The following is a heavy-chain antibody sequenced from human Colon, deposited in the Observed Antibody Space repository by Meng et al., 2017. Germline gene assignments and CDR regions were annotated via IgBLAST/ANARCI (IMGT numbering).Heavy chain of an antibody. CDR3: ARTNYGDYNWFDP. V-gene: IGHV4-31*03. D-gene: IGHD4-17*01. J-gene: IGHJ5*02. CDR2: IYYSGST. Sequence: VRLQRSGPGLGKPSQTLSLTVTVSGGSISSGGFYWSWIRQHPGKGLEWIGYIYYSGSTYYNPSLRSRVAISIDTSKNQFSLKLTSVTAADTAVYFCARTNYGDYNWFDPWGQGTLVTVSS. CDR1: GGSISSGGFY.